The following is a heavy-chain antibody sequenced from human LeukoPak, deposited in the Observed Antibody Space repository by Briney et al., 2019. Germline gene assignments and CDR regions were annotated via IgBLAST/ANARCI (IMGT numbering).Heavy chain of an antibody. J-gene: IGHJ4*02. CDR3: AKDEKWLRLTGITDY. D-gene: IGHD5-12*01. CDR2: ISGSGGST. Sequence: GGSLRHSCAASGFTFSSYAMSWVRQAPGKGLEWVSAISGSGGSTYYADSVKGRFTISRDNSKNTLYLQMNSLRAEDTAVYYSAKDEKWLRLTGITDYWGQGTLVTVSS. V-gene: IGHV3-23*01. CDR1: GFTFSSYA.